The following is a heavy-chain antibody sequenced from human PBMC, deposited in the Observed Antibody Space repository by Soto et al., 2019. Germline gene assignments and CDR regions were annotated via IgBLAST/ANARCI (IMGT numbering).Heavy chain of an antibody. J-gene: IGHJ6*02. V-gene: IGHV4-59*02. CDR2: LYYSGST. CDR3: ARGTDYTQIASYHYGLDV. CDR1: GCSVTSYY. Sequence: SETLSLTCPVSGCSVTSYYWSWIRQPPGKGMEWIGYLYYSGSTSYNPSLKSRVTMSVDMSKNQFSLTLTSVTAADTAVYYCARGTDYTQIASYHYGLDVWGQGTTVTVSS. D-gene: IGHD4-4*01.